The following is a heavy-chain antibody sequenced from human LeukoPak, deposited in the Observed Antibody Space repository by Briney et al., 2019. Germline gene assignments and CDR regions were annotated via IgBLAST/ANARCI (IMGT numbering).Heavy chain of an antibody. CDR2: ISYDGSDK. D-gene: IGHD2-15*01. J-gene: IGHJ4*02. Sequence: GGSLRLSCAASGFTFSSYGMHWVRQAPGKGLEWVAVISYDGSDKYYADSVKGRFTISRDNSKNTLYLQMNSLRAEDTAVYYCAKPQMGLMVAATFFDYWGQGTLVTVSS. CDR3: AKPQMGLMVAATFFDY. V-gene: IGHV3-30*18. CDR1: GFTFSSYG.